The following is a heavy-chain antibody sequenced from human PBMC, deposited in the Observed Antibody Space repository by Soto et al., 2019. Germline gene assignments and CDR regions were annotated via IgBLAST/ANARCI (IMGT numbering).Heavy chain of an antibody. CDR3: ASNSK. V-gene: IGHV3-7*01. D-gene: IGHD1-20*01. Sequence: GSLRLSCAAPGFTFSRYWMSWVRQAPGKGLEWVANINQDGSVKYYVDSVKGRFTISRDNAKSSLFLQMDSLRAEDTAMYYCASNSKWGQGTLVTVSS. J-gene: IGHJ4*02. CDR2: INQDGSVK. CDR1: GFTFSRYW.